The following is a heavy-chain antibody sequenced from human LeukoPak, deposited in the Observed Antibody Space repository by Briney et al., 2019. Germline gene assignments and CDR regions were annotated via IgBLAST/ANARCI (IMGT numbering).Heavy chain of an antibody. Sequence: GASVKVSCKASGYTFTSYDINWVRQATGQGLEWMGWMNPNSGSTSYAQKFQGRVTMTRDMSTSTVYMELSSLRSEDTAVYYCARDPDPLLYRVDTAMVAYNWFDPWGQGTLVTVSS. CDR3: ARDPDPLLYRVDTAMVAYNWFDP. V-gene: IGHV1-8*01. CDR2: MNPNSGST. J-gene: IGHJ5*02. CDR1: GYTFTSYD. D-gene: IGHD5-18*01.